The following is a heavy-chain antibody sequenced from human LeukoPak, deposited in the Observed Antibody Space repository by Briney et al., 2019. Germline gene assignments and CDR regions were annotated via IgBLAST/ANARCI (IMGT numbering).Heavy chain of an antibody. J-gene: IGHJ6*02. Sequence: PGGSLRLSCAASGFTFSSYAMSWVRQAPGKGLEWVSAISGSGGSTYYADSVKGRFTISRDNSKNTLYLQMNSLRAEDTAVYYCAKDYPYCSSTSCYRLGYYYYYGMDVWGQGTTVTVSS. CDR1: GFTFSSYA. V-gene: IGHV3-23*01. D-gene: IGHD2-2*02. CDR2: ISGSGGST. CDR3: AKDYPYCSSTSCYRLGYYYYYGMDV.